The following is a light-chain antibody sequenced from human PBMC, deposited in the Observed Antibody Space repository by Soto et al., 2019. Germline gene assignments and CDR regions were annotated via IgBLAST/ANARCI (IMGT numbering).Light chain of an antibody. CDR3: QHYHNYPWT. CDR2: GAS. J-gene: IGKJ1*01. V-gene: IGKV1-8*01. Sequence: AIQMTQSPSSFSASTGDRVTISCRASQGISSYLAWYQQKPGKAPKLLIYGASTLQSGVPSRFSGSGFGTDLTLTISCLQSEDFATYYCQHYHNYPWTFGQGTNVEIK. CDR1: QGISSY.